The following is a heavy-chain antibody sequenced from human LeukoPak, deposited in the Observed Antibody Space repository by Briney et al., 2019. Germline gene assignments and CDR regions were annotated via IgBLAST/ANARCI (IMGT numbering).Heavy chain of an antibody. CDR1: GFTVSSNY. CDR3: ASGLQLWFSI. D-gene: IGHD5-18*01. J-gene: IGHJ3*02. V-gene: IGHV3-53*01. CDR2: IYSGGST. Sequence: PGGSLRLSCAASGFTVSSNYMSWVRQAPGKGLEWVSVIYSGGSTYYADSVKGRFTISRDTSKNTLYLQMNSLRAEDTAVYYCASGLQLWFSIGGQGTMPTVSS.